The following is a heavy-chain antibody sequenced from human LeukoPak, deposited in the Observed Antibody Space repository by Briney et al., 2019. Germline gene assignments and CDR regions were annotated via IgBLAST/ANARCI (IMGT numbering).Heavy chain of an antibody. D-gene: IGHD6-19*01. Sequence: GGSLRLSCAASGFTFSSYGMHWVRQAPGKGLEWVAFIRYDGSNKYYADSVKGRFTISRDNSKNTLYLQMNSLRAEDTAVYYCARAMNSGWYPFDYWGQGTLVTVSS. J-gene: IGHJ4*02. CDR3: ARAMNSGWYPFDY. CDR1: GFTFSSYG. V-gene: IGHV3-30*02. CDR2: IRYDGSNK.